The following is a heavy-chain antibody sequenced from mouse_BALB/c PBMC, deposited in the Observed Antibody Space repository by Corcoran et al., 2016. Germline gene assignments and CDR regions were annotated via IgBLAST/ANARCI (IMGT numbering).Heavy chain of an antibody. D-gene: IGHD1-1*01. J-gene: IGHJ2*01. Sequence: QIQLVQSGPELKKPGETVKISCKASGYTFTNYGMNWVKQAPGKGLKWMGWINTYTGEPTYADDFKGLFAFPLETSASTAHLQINNSKNEDTATYFCAITTVVDYWGQGTTLTVSS. CDR2: INTYTGEP. V-gene: IGHV9-3-1*01. CDR3: AITTVVDY. CDR1: GYTFTNYG.